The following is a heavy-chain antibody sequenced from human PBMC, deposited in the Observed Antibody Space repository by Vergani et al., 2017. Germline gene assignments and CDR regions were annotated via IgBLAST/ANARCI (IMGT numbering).Heavy chain of an antibody. D-gene: IGHD3-9*01. CDR1: GFTFGDYA. J-gene: IGHJ4*02. V-gene: IGHV3-49*03. CDR2: IRTKAQGETT. CDR3: TRDRNYEIWTVSTNHFDH. Sequence: EVQLVESGGELVQPGRPLRLSCTASGFTFGDYAISWFRQAQGKGPDWVAFIRTKAQGETTEYAASVKGRFFISRDDSKGVAYLQMNSLRTEDTAVYFCTRDRNYEIWTVSTNHFDHWGPGTLVTVSS.